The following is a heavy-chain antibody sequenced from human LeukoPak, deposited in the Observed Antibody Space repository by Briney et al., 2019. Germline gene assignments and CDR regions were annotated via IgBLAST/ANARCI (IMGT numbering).Heavy chain of an antibody. V-gene: IGHV4-34*01. CDR3: ARADYGDYDISYYYYGMDV. Sequence: PSETLSLICAVYGGYLSVYYGSWIRQPPGKGLEWMGEINHSGSTNYNPSLKSRVTISVDTSKNQFSLKLSSVTAADTAVYYCARADYGDYDISYYYYGMDVWGQGTTVTVSS. CDR2: INHSGST. J-gene: IGHJ6*02. CDR1: GGYLSVYY. D-gene: IGHD4-17*01.